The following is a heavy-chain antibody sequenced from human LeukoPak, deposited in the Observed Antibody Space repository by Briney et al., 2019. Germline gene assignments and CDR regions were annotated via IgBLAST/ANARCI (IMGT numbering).Heavy chain of an antibody. CDR3: ARDQQWLVYYYYYYYMDV. CDR1: GFTFSSYW. V-gene: IGHV3-7*01. D-gene: IGHD6-19*01. J-gene: IGHJ6*03. CDR2: IKQDGSEK. Sequence: GGSLRLSCAASGFTFSSYWMSWVRQAPGKGLEWVANIKQDGSEKYYVDSVKGRFTISRDNAKNSLYLQMNGLRAEDTAVYYCARDQQWLVYYYYYYYMDVWGKGTTVTVSS.